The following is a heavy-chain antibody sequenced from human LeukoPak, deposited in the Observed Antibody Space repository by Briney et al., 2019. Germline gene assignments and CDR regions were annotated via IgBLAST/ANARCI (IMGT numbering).Heavy chain of an antibody. CDR3: ARDYGDYSFDY. D-gene: IGHD4-17*01. CDR2: ISHDGSNK. V-gene: IGHV3-30*04. J-gene: IGHJ4*02. CDR1: GFTFSSYS. Sequence: GRSLRLACAASGFTFSSYSIHWVRQAPGKGLGWVAVISHDGSNKYYADSVKGRLTISRDNSKNPLYLQMNSLRAEHTAVYYCARDYGDYSFDYSGQGALVTVSS.